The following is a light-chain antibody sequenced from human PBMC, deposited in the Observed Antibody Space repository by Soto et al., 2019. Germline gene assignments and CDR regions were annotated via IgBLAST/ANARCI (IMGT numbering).Light chain of an antibody. CDR3: QQYGNSPIT. CDR2: DAS. V-gene: IGKV3-11*01. CDR1: QSVSSY. Sequence: EIALTQSPATLSLSPGERATLSCRASQSVSSYLAWYQQKPGQAPRLLIYDASNRATGIPARFSGSGSGTDFTLTISRLEPEDFAVYYCQQYGNSPITFGQGTRLEIK. J-gene: IGKJ5*01.